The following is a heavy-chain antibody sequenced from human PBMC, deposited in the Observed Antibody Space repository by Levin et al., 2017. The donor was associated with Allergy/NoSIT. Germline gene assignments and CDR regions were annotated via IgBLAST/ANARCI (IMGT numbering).Heavy chain of an antibody. CDR2: IIPIFGTS. D-gene: IGHD3-22*01. CDR1: GGTFSNYA. V-gene: IGHV1-69*13. CDR3: ARRQYDSSGYDYYYDMDV. J-gene: IGHJ6*02. Sequence: RASVKVSCKASGGTFSNYAISWVRQAPGQGLEWMGGIIPIFGTSRYAQKFQGRVTITADESTTTAYMELSSLRSEDTAVYYCARRQYDSSGYDYYYDMDVWGQGTTVTVSS.